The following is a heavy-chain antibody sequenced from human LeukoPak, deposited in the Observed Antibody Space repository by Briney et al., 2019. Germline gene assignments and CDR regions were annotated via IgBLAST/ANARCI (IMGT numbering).Heavy chain of an antibody. V-gene: IGHV1-18*01. CDR3: ARSPIFISNYYMEV. CDR2: ISAYNGNT. Sequence: GASVTVSCKASGYTFTSYGISWVRQAPGQGLEWMGWISAYNGNTNYAQKLQGRVTMTTNTSTSTAYMELRSLRSDDTAVYYCARSPIFISNYYMEVWGKGTTVTVSS. D-gene: IGHD3-3*01. CDR1: GYTFTSYG. J-gene: IGHJ6*03.